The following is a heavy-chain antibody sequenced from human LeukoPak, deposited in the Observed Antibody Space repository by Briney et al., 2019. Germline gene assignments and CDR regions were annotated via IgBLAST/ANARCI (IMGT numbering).Heavy chain of an antibody. J-gene: IGHJ4*02. V-gene: IGHV4-59*01. CDR3: ARSRQDYGGNSAPYFDY. D-gene: IGHD4-23*01. CDR1: GGSISSYY. Sequence: SETLSLICTVSGGSISSYYWSWIRQPPGKGLEWIGYIYYSGSTNYNPSLKSRVTISVDTSKNQFSLKLSSVTAADTAVYYCARSRQDYGGNSAPYFDYWGQGTLVTVSS. CDR2: IYYSGST.